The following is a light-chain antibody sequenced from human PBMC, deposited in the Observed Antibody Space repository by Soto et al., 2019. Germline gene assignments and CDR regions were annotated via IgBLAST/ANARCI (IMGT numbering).Light chain of an antibody. CDR1: QAISND. CDR3: LQDYNFPRT. Sequence: AIQMTQSPSSLFASVGDRVTISCRASQAISNDLAWDQQKPGKAPILLIYETSTLRSGVPSRFSGRRSGTDFTLTISRLQSEDFATYYCLQDYNFPRTFGQGTKVEIK. CDR2: ETS. J-gene: IGKJ1*01. V-gene: IGKV1-6*01.